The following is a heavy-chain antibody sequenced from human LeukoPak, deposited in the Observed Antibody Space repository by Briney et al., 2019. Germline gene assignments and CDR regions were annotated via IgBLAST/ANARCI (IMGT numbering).Heavy chain of an antibody. V-gene: IGHV5-51*01. CDR1: GSRFTSYW. Sequence: GASLKISCKGSGSRFTSYWIGWVRPMPGKGLEWMGIIYPGDSDTRYSPSFQGQVTISADKSISTAYLQWSSLKASDTAMYYCARLQHYYGSGSYYKMLDYWGQGTLVTVSS. CDR2: IYPGDSDT. J-gene: IGHJ4*02. CDR3: ARLQHYYGSGSYYKMLDY. D-gene: IGHD3-10*01.